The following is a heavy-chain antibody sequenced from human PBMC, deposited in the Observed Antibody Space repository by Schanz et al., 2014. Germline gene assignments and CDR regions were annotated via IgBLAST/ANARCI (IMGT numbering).Heavy chain of an antibody. CDR2: ITRSGGGT. V-gene: IGHV3-64D*06. Sequence: EVQLVESGGYLVQPGGSLRLSCSASGFTFSSYAMHWVRQASGKGLEYVSAITRSGGGTYYSDSVKGRFTISRDNSKNTLYLQMSSLRHEDSAVYYCVKDAYCAGDCFLAEYMPHWGQGTLVTVSS. D-gene: IGHD2-21*02. CDR1: GFTFSSYA. CDR3: VKDAYCAGDCFLAEYMPH. J-gene: IGHJ1*01.